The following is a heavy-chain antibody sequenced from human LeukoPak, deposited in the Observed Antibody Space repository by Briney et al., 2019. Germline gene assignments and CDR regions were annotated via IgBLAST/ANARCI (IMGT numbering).Heavy chain of an antibody. Sequence: KPGGSLRLSCAASGFTFSDYYMSWVRQAPGKGLEWVSYISSGGSTTHYADSVKGRFTISRDNAENSLYLQMNSLRAEDTAVYYCVRDESIYCGGDWGQGTLVTVSS. CDR2: ISSGGSTT. D-gene: IGHD2-21*01. V-gene: IGHV3-11*01. J-gene: IGHJ4*02. CDR1: GFTFSDYY. CDR3: VRDESIYCGGD.